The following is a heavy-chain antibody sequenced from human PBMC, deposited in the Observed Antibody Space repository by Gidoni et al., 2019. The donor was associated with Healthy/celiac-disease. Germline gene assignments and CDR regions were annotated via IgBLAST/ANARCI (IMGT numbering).Heavy chain of an antibody. V-gene: IGHV1-69*01. Sequence: QVQLVQSGAEVKKPGSSVKVSCKPSGGTFSSYAISWVRQAPGQGLEWMGGIIPIFGTANYAQKFQGRVTITADESTSTAYMELSSLRSEDTAVYYCARDLRWGSYGPSDYWGQGTLVTVSS. D-gene: IGHD5-18*01. J-gene: IGHJ4*02. CDR3: ARDLRWGSYGPSDY. CDR2: IIPIFGTA. CDR1: GGTFSSYA.